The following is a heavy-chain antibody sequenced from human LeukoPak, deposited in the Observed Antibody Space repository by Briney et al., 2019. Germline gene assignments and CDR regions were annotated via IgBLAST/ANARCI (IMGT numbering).Heavy chain of an antibody. Sequence: SETLSLTCTVSGYSISSGYYWGWIRQPPGKGLEWIGSIYHSGSTYYNPSLKSRVTISVDTSKNQFSLKLSSVTAADTAVYYCARQTSSGYYSTFDYWGQGTLVTVSS. V-gene: IGHV4-38-2*02. CDR1: GYSISSGYY. CDR3: ARQTSSGYYSTFDY. D-gene: IGHD3-22*01. CDR2: IYHSGST. J-gene: IGHJ4*02.